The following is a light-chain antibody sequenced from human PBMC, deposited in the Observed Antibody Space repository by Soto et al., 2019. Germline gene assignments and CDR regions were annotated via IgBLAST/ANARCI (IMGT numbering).Light chain of an antibody. J-gene: IGLJ2*01. V-gene: IGLV2-8*01. CDR3: SSYTTRNTVL. Sequence: QSVLTQPPSASGSPGQSVTISCTGTSSDVGGYNYVSWYQQHPGKAPKLMIYEVSKRPSGVPDRFSGSESGNTASLTISGLQAEDEADYYCSSYTTRNTVLFGGGTKLTVL. CDR2: EVS. CDR1: SSDVGGYNY.